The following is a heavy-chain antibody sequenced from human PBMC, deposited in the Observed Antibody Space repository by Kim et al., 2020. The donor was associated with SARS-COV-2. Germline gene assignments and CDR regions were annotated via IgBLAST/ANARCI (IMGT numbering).Heavy chain of an antibody. CDR2: IYHSGST. J-gene: IGHJ4*02. D-gene: IGHD3-3*01. CDR3: ARGKDDFWSGYYWAFDY. Sequence: SETLSLTCAVSGGSISSSNWWSWVRQPPGKGLEWIGEIYHSGSTNYNPSLKSRVTISVDKSKNQFSLKLSSVTAADTAVYYCARGKDDFWSGYYWAFDYWGQGTLVTVSS. CDR1: GGSISSSNW. V-gene: IGHV4-4*02.